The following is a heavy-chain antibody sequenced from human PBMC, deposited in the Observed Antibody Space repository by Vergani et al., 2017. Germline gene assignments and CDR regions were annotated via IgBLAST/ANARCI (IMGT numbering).Heavy chain of an antibody. V-gene: IGHV3-33*08. CDR3: ARDVEYSSSPGDY. D-gene: IGHD6-6*01. J-gene: IGHJ4*02. Sequence: VQLLESGGGLVQPGGSLRLSCAASGFTFSSYGMHWVRQAPGKGLEWVAVIWYDGSNKYYADSVKGRFTISRDNSKNTLYLQMNSLRAEDTAVYYCARDVEYSSSPGDYWGQGTLVTVSS. CDR1: GFTFSSYG. CDR2: IWYDGSNK.